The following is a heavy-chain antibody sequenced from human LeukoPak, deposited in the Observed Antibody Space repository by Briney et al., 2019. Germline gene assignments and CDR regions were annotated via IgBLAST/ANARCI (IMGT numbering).Heavy chain of an antibody. Sequence: GGSLRLSCAASGFTFSSYAMSWVRQAPGKGLEWVSAISGSGGSTYYADSVKGRFTISRDNSKNTLYLQRNSLRAEDTAVYYCAKYVTYYSYGMDVWGPGTVVIVSS. J-gene: IGHJ6*02. CDR3: AKYVTYYSYGMDV. CDR1: GFTFSSYA. V-gene: IGHV3-23*01. D-gene: IGHD3-16*01. CDR2: ISGSGGST.